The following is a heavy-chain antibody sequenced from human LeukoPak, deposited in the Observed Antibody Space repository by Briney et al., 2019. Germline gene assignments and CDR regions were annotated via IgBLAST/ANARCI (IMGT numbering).Heavy chain of an antibody. J-gene: IGHJ4*02. CDR1: GGSFSGYY. Sequence: SETLSLTCAVYGGSFSGYYWSWIRQPPGKGLEWIGEINHSGSTNYNPSLKSRVTISVDTSKNQFSLRLSSVTAADTAVYYCASSAQLLPFRSYFDYWGQGTLVTVSS. CDR3: ASSAQLLPFRSYFDY. CDR2: INHSGST. V-gene: IGHV4-34*01. D-gene: IGHD2-2*01.